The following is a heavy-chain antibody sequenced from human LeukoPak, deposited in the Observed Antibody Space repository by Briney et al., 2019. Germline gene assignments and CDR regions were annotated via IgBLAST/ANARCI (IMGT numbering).Heavy chain of an antibody. Sequence: GASVKVSCKASGYTLTSYYLHWVRQAPGQGLEWMGIINPSGGSTSYAQKFQGRVTMTRDTSTSTVYMELSSLRSEDTAVYYCARVSSGSGFGDYWGQGTLVTVSS. CDR2: INPSGGST. D-gene: IGHD6-19*01. CDR1: GYTLTSYY. CDR3: ARVSSGSGFGDY. J-gene: IGHJ4*02. V-gene: IGHV1-46*01.